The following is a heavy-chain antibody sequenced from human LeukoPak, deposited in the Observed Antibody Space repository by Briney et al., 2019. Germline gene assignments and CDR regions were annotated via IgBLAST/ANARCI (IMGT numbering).Heavy chain of an antibody. CDR3: AKDQIAAAGDDY. Sequence: GGSLRLSCAASGFTFSSYGMSWVRQAPGKGLECVSAISGSGGSTYYADSVKGRFTISRDNSKNTLYLQMNSLRAQDTAVYYCAKDQIAAAGDDYWGQGALVTVSS. J-gene: IGHJ4*02. D-gene: IGHD6-13*01. CDR1: GFTFSSYG. CDR2: ISGSGGST. V-gene: IGHV3-23*01.